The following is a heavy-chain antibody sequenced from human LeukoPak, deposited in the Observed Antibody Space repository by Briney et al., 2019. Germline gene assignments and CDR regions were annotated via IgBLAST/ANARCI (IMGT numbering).Heavy chain of an antibody. J-gene: IGHJ5*02. CDR2: IIPIFGTA. CDR1: GGTFSSYA. CDR3: AREEVVAATEPSFWFDP. V-gene: IGHV1-69*06. Sequence: ASVTVSCKASGGTFSSYAISWVRQAPGQGLEWMGGIIPIFGTANYAQKFQGRVTITADKSTSTAYMELSSLRSEDTAVYYCAREEVVAATEPSFWFDPWGQGTLVTVSS. D-gene: IGHD2-15*01.